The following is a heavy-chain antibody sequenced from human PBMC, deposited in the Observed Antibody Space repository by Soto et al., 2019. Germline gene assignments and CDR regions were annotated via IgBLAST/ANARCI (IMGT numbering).Heavy chain of an antibody. CDR1: GYTFNSYG. D-gene: IGHD3-22*01. J-gene: IGHJ4*02. CDR3: ARDRYYDSSATGAFDY. V-gene: IGHV1-18*01. Sequence: GASVEVSCKASGYTFNSYGISWVRQDPGQGHEWMGWISAYNGNTNYAQKLQGRVTMTTDTSTSTAYMELRSLRSDDTAVYYCARDRYYDSSATGAFDYWGQGTLVTVSS. CDR2: ISAYNGNT.